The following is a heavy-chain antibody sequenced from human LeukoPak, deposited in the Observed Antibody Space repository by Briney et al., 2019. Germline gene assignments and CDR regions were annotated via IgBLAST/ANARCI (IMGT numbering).Heavy chain of an antibody. J-gene: IGHJ6*02. CDR2: IYHSGST. V-gene: IGHV4-30-2*01. CDR1: GGSISSGGYS. Sequence: SSETLSLTCAVSGGSISSGGYSWNWIRQPPGKGLEWIGYIYHSGSTYYNPSLKSRVTISVDRSKNQFSLKLSSVTAADTAVYYCAGGFDGMDVWGQGTSVTVSS. CDR3: AGGFDGMDV. D-gene: IGHD3-10*01.